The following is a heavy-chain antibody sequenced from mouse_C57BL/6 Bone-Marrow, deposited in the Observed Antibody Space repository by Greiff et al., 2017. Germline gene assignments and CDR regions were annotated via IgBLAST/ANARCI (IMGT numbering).Heavy chain of an antibody. D-gene: IGHD1-1*01. Sequence: VQLQQSGAELVRPGASVTLSCKASGYTFTDYEMHWVKQTPVHGLEWIGAIDPETGGTAYNQKFKGKAILTADKSSSTAYMELRSLTSEDSAVYYCTRRLPAVDRWYFDVWGTGTTVTVSS. J-gene: IGHJ1*03. CDR1: GYTFTDYE. CDR3: TRRLPAVDRWYFDV. V-gene: IGHV1-15*01. CDR2: IDPETGGT.